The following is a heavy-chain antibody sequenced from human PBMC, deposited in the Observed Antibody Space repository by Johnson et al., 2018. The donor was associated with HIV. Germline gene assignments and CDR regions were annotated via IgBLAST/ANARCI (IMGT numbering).Heavy chain of an antibody. V-gene: IGHV3-30*18. J-gene: IGHJ3*01. CDR2: LSSDGSNK. D-gene: IGHD3-22*01. Sequence: QVQLVESGGGVVQPGRSLRLSCAASGFTFSNYVIHWVRQSPGKGLEWVAVLSSDGSNKYYVDSVKGRFTISSDNSENTLYLQMNSLRPEDTAVYYCAKTPGDDWYYYEGSDAFDVWGQGTLVTVSS. CDR3: AKTPGDDWYYYEGSDAFDV. CDR1: GFTFSNYV.